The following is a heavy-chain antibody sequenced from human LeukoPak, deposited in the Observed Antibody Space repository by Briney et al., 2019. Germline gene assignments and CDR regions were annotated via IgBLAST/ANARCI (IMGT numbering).Heavy chain of an antibody. D-gene: IGHD2/OR15-2a*01. CDR2: INSDGSWT. J-gene: IGHJ4*02. CDR1: GHYW. Sequence: GGSLRLSCAASGHYWMHWVRQGPGKGLVWVSHINSDGSWTSYADSGKGRFTISKDNAKNTVYLQMNSLRAEDTAVYYCVSFYETYWGRGTLVTVSS. V-gene: IGHV3-74*01. CDR3: VSFYETY.